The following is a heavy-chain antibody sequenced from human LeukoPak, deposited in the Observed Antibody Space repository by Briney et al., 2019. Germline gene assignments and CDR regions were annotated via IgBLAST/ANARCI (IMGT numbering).Heavy chain of an antibody. Sequence: TGGSLRLSCAASGFTFSSYSMYWVRQAPGKGLEWVSIISLDGSTEFYADSVKGRFTISRDTASNTMHLEMNNLRIEDTAVYYCMRDYMGWFDPWGQGSLVTVSS. J-gene: IGHJ5*02. D-gene: IGHD3-10*01. V-gene: IGHV3-30*03. CDR3: MRDYMGWFDP. CDR2: ISLDGSTE. CDR1: GFTFSSYS.